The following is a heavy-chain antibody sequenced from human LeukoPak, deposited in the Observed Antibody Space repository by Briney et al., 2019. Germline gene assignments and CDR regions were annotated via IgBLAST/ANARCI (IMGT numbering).Heavy chain of an antibody. J-gene: IGHJ6*02. CDR1: GFTFSSYP. D-gene: IGHD3-22*01. Sequence: GGSLRLSCAASGFTFSSYPMHWVRQAPGKGLEWVSGISWNSGNIGYADSVKGRFTISRDNAKNSLYLQMNSLRAEDTALYYCAKDRGDSSGYYYVDYYYGMDVWGQGTTVTVSS. CDR3: AKDRGDSSGYYYVDYYYGMDV. V-gene: IGHV3-9*01. CDR2: ISWNSGNI.